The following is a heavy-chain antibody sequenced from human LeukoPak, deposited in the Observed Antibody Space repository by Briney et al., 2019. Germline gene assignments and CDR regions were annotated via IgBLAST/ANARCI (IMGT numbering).Heavy chain of an antibody. V-gene: IGHV5-51*01. Sequence: GESLKISCQASGYTFTSYWIGWVRQLPGKGLEWMGIIYPGDSDTRYSPSFQGQVTISADKSISTAYLQWSSLKASDTAMYYCARSIVVVTARSPSHFDYWGQGTLVTVSS. J-gene: IGHJ4*02. D-gene: IGHD2-21*02. CDR3: ARSIVVVTARSPSHFDY. CDR2: IYPGDSDT. CDR1: GYTFTSYW.